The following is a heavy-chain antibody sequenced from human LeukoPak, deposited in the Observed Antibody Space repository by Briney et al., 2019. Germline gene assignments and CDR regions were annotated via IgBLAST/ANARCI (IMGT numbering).Heavy chain of an antibody. CDR2: INTNTGNP. CDR3: ARDGLRSCTSSSCYPGEDAFDI. J-gene: IGHJ3*02. V-gene: IGHV7-4-1*02. Sequence: ASVKVSCKASGYTFTSYSMNWVRQAPGQGLEWLGWINTNTGNPTYAQGFTGRFVFSLDTSISTAYLHISGLKAEDTAVYYCARDGLRSCTSSSCYPGEDAFDIWGQGTMVTVSS. D-gene: IGHD2-2*01. CDR1: GYTFTSYS.